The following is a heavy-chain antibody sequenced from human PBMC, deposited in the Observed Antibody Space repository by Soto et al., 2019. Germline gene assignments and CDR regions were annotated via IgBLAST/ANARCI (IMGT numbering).Heavy chain of an antibody. V-gene: IGHV4-39*01. D-gene: IGHD2-21*02. CDR1: GESISSSSYY. CDR2: IYYSGRT. CDR3: ARQRTTVVTQDYYDH. Sequence: SETRSLTCIVSGESISSSSYYWGWIRQPPGKGLEWIGSIYYSGRTYYNPSFKSRVTISIDTSKNQFSLKLSSVTATDTALYYCARQRTTVVTQDYYDHWGQGALVTVSS. J-gene: IGHJ4*02.